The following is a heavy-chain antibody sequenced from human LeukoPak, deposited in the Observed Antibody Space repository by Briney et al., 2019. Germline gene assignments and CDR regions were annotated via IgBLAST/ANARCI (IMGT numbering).Heavy chain of an antibody. J-gene: IGHJ4*02. CDR3: ARQGMITCFNY. CDR1: GGSISTSSYF. V-gene: IGHV4-39*01. CDR2: IYYSGIT. D-gene: IGHD3-16*01. Sequence: PSETLSLTCTVSGGSISTSSYFWGWIRQPPGKGLEWIGSIYYSGITYYNPSLKSRVTISVDTSKNQFSLQLTSVTAADAAVYYCARQGMITCFNYWGQGTLVTVSS.